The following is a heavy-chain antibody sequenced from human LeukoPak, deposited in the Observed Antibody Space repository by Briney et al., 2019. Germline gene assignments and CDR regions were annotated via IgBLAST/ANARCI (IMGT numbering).Heavy chain of an antibody. Sequence: PGGSLRLSCAASGFTVSSNYMSWVRQAPGKGLEWVSVIYSGGSTYYADSVKGRFTISRDNAKNTLYLQMNSLRAEDTAVYHCARGYATRGRDGSVGFDYWGQGTLVTVSS. V-gene: IGHV3-53*01. J-gene: IGHJ4*02. CDR3: ARGYATRGRDGSVGFDY. D-gene: IGHD3-16*01. CDR2: IYSGGST. CDR1: GFTVSSNY.